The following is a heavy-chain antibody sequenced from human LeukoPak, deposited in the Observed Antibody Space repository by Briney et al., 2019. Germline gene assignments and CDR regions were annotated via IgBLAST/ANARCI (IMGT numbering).Heavy chain of an antibody. V-gene: IGHV3-23*01. CDR3: AKVKYYYDSSGYDY. Sequence: GGSLRLSCAASGFTFSSYAMSWVRQAPGKGLEWVSAISGSGGSAYYADSVKGRFTISRDNSKNTLYLQMNSLRAEDTAVYYCAKVKYYYDSSGYDYWGQGTLVTVSS. D-gene: IGHD3-22*01. CDR1: GFTFSSYA. J-gene: IGHJ4*02. CDR2: ISGSGGSA.